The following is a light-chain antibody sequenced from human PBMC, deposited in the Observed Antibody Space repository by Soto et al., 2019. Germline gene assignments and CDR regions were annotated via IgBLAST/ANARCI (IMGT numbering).Light chain of an antibody. CDR1: QSVSSN. CDR2: GAS. CDR3: QRYNKWPRT. V-gene: IGKV3D-15*01. Sequence: EIVMTQSPATLSLSPGERATLSCRASQSVSSNLAWYQQKPGQAPRLLIYGASTRATGIPARFSGSGSGTVSTLTISSLPSEASAVYYYQRYNKWPRTFGQGTKVEIK. J-gene: IGKJ1*01.